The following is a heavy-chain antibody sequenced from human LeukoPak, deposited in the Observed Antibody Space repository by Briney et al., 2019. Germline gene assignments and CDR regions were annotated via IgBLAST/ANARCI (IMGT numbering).Heavy chain of an antibody. J-gene: IGHJ4*02. CDR2: ISSSSSSYI. V-gene: IGHV3-21*04. CDR3: ARIGSAAFTDY. Sequence: PGGSLRPSCAASGFTFSSYSMNWVRQAPGKGLEWVSSISSSSSSYIYYADSVKGRFTISRDNAKNSLYLQMNSLRAEDTALYYCARIGSAAFTDYWGQGTLVTVSS. D-gene: IGHD3-3*02. CDR1: GFTFSSYS.